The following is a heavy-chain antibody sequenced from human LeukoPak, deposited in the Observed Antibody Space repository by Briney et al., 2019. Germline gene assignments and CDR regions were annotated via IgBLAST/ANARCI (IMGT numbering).Heavy chain of an antibody. CDR2: IIPILGIA. V-gene: IGHV1-69*02. CDR1: GGTFSSYT. Sequence: SVKVSCKASGGTFSSYTISWVRQAPGQGPEWMGRIIPILGIANYAQKFQGRVTITADKSTSTAYMELSSLRSEDTAVYYCARHPLGYCSSTSCEPFDYWGQGTLVTVSS. CDR3: ARHPLGYCSSTSCEPFDY. J-gene: IGHJ4*02. D-gene: IGHD2-2*01.